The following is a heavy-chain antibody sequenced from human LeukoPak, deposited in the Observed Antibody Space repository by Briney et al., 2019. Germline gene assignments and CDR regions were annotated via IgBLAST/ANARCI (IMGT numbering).Heavy chain of an antibody. CDR2: ISYDGSNK. D-gene: IGHD1-7*01. CDR1: GFTFSNYD. CDR3: AKDREGTTFDN. J-gene: IGHJ4*02. V-gene: IGHV3-30*18. Sequence: GGSLRLSCAASGFTFSNYDMHWVRQAPGKGLEWVAVISYDGSNKYYADSVKGRFTISRDNSKNTVYLQMNSLRAEDTAVYYCAKDREGTTFDNWGQGTLSPSPQ.